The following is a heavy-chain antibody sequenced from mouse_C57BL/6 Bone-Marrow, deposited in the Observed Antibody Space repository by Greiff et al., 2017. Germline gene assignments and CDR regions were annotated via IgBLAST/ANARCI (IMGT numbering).Heavy chain of an antibody. J-gene: IGHJ4*01. CDR1: GYTFTSYW. CDR3: AVGITTVGYAMDY. V-gene: IGHV1-61*01. D-gene: IGHD1-1*01. CDR2: IYPSDSET. Sequence: QVQLQQPGAELVRPGSSVKLSCKASGYTFTSYWLDWVKQRPGQGLEWIGNIYPSDSETHYNQKFKDKATLTVDKSSSTAYMQLSSLTSEDSAVYYGAVGITTVGYAMDYWGQGTSVTVSS.